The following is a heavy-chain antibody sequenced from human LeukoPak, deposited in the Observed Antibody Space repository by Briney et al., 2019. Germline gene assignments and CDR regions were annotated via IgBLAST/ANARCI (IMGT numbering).Heavy chain of an antibody. CDR2: INHSGSI. CDR3: ARGQEQWELLQRAVHFDY. Sequence: GSLRLSCVASGFTFSSYAMTWIRQPPGKGLEWIGEINHSGSINYKPSLKSRLTISVDTSKNQFSLKLSSVTAADTAVYYCARGQEQWELLQRAVHFDYWGQGNLVTVSS. CDR1: GFTFSSYA. V-gene: IGHV4-34*01. D-gene: IGHD1-26*01. J-gene: IGHJ4*02.